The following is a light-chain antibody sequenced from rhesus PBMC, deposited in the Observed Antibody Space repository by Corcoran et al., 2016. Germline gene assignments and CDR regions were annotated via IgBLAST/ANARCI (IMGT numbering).Light chain of an antibody. J-gene: IGKJ1*01. CDR2: QAS. CDR1: QGIAGW. CDR3: QQYNSVPRT. V-gene: IGKV1-21*01. Sequence: DIQMTQSPSSLSASVGDRVTITCRASQGIAGWLAWYQQKPGKAPTLLVYQASNLQNGVPSRFSGSGDGSDFTLTISSLQPEDFATYYGQQYNSVPRTFGQGTRVEVK.